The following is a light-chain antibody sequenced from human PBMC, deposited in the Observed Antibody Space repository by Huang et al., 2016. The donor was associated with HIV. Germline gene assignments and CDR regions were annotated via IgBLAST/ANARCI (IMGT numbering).Light chain of an antibody. CDR3: QQYYSTPLT. CDR2: WAS. V-gene: IGKV4-1*01. J-gene: IGKJ4*01. Sequence: DIVMTQSPDSLAVSLGERATINCKYSQSVLYSSKNKDYLAWYQQKPRQPPKLLISWASTREAGVPDRFSGSGSGTDFTLTISSLQAEDVAVYYCQQYYSTPLTFGGGTKVEIK. CDR1: QSVLYSSKNKDY.